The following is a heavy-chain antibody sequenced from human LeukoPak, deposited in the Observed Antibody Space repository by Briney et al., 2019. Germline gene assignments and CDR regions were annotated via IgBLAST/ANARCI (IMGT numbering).Heavy chain of an antibody. J-gene: IGHJ4*02. CDR1: GVSISSYY. CDR3: ARIRNYGSGTYIPFVVY. D-gene: IGHD3-10*01. CDR2: FYASGRT. Sequence: PSETLSLTCTVSGVSISSYYWIWIRQPAGKGLEWIGRFYASGRTNYNPSLKSRVTISLDTSKNQFSLKLSSVTAADTAVYYCARIRNYGSGTYIPFVVYWGQGTLVTVSS. V-gene: IGHV4-4*07.